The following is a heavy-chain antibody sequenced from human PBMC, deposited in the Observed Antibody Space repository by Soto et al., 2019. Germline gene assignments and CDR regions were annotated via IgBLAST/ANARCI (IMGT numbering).Heavy chain of an antibody. CDR1: GYTFIHFG. CDR2: INTYDGNT. CDR3: ARGKLLEPTSFWFDP. V-gene: IGHV1-18*01. D-gene: IGHD1-26*01. J-gene: IGHJ5*02. Sequence: ASVKVSCKTFGYTFIHFGINWLRQAPGQGLEWMGWINTYDGNTNYAQKFQHRVTMTRDTSTTTAHMELRSLRSDDTAIYYCARGKLLEPTSFWFDPWGQGALVTVSS.